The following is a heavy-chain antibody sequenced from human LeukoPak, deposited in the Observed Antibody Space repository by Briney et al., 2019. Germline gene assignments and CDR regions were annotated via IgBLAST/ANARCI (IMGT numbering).Heavy chain of an antibody. CDR3: ATGRPRGPTTMGLYYYYYMDV. D-gene: IGHD4/OR15-4a*01. J-gene: IGHJ6*03. Sequence: ASVKVSCKVSGYTLTELSMHWVRQAPGKGLEWMGGFDPEDGETIYAQEFQGRVTMTEDTSTDTAYMELSSLRSEDTAVYYCATGRPRGPTTMGLYYYYYMDVWGKGTTVTVSS. CDR1: GYTLTELS. CDR2: FDPEDGET. V-gene: IGHV1-24*01.